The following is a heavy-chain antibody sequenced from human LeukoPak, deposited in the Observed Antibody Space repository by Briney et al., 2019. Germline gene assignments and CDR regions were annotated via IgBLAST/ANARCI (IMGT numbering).Heavy chain of an antibody. D-gene: IGHD3-22*01. V-gene: IGHV1-58*02. J-gene: IGHJ3*02. CDR3: AAERGYYDNGGAFDI. CDR2: IVAGSGNT. CDR1: GFTFTSSA. Sequence: ASVKVSCKASGFTFTSSAMQWVRQARGQRLGWIGWIVAGSGNTNYAQKFQERVTITRDMSTSTAYMELSSLRSEDTAVYYCAAERGYYDNGGAFDIWGQGTMVTVSS.